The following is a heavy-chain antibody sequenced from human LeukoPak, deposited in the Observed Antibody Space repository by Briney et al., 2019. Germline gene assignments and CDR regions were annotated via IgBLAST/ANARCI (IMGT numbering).Heavy chain of an antibody. CDR3: ARDVGYRSSRGFDY. CDR1: GFTFSTYV. V-gene: IGHV3-33*01. J-gene: IGHJ4*02. Sequence: GGSLRLSCAASGFTFSTYVMHWVRQAPGKGLEWVAVIWYDGSNEYYADSMKGRFTISRDNSKNTLYVQMNSLRAEDTAVYYCARDVGYRSSRGFDYWGQGTLVTVSS. D-gene: IGHD6-13*01. CDR2: IWYDGSNE.